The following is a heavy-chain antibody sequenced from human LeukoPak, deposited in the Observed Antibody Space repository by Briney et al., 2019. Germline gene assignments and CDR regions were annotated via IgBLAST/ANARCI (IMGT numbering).Heavy chain of an antibody. CDR3: ASSGAFTISAFDY. CDR1: GGSISSYY. CDR2: IYYSGST. V-gene: IGHV4-59*01. Sequence: SETLSLTCTVSGGSISSYYWSWIRQPPGKGLEWIGYIYYSGSTNYNPSLKSRVTISVDTSKSQFSLKLSSVTAADTAVYYCASSGAFTISAFDYWGQGTLVTVSS. D-gene: IGHD3-9*01. J-gene: IGHJ4*02.